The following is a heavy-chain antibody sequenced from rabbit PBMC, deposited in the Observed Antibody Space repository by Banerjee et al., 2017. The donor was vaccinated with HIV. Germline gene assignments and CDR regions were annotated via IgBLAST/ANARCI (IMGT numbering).Heavy chain of an antibody. V-gene: IGHV1S43*01. D-gene: IGHD6-1*01. Sequence: QSLEESGGDLVKPGGALTLTCKASGFDFSSNAMCWVRQTPGKGLEWIGCIYTGSGGTWYASWVNGRFTISRSTSLNAVDLKMTSLTAADTATYLCASSGVAGYDYTTTGYFKLWGPGTLVTVS. CDR2: IYTGSGGT. CDR1: GFDFSSNA. J-gene: IGHJ4*01. CDR3: ASSGVAGYDYTTTGYFKL.